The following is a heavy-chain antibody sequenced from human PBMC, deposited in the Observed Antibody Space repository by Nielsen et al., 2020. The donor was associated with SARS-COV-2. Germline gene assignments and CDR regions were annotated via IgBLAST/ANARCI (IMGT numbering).Heavy chain of an antibody. V-gene: IGHV3-30*18. CDR1: GFTFSSYG. D-gene: IGHD7-27*01. CDR2: ISYDGSNK. J-gene: IGHJ6*02. Sequence: GGSLRLSCAASGFTFSSYGMHWVRQAPGKGLEWVAVISYDGSNKYYADSVKGRFTISRDNSKNTLYLQMNSLRAEDTAVYYCAKDLWGDYYYYGMDVWGQGTTVTVSS. CDR3: AKDLWGDYYYYGMDV.